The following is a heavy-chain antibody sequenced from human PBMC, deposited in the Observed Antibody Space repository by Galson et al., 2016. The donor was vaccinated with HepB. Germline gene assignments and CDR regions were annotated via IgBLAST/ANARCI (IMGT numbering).Heavy chain of an antibody. D-gene: IGHD1-26*01. CDR1: GFSFGSYS. Sequence: PRLSCAASGFSFGSYSMHWVRQTPGKGPEYVSAINHDGGGSYYADSVKGRFTISRDNSKNTLSLQMNSLTADDTAIYYCVQGSTAPAVWGKGTTVTVSS. J-gene: IGHJ6*04. CDR2: INHDGGGS. CDR3: VQGSTAPAV. V-gene: IGHV3-64D*06.